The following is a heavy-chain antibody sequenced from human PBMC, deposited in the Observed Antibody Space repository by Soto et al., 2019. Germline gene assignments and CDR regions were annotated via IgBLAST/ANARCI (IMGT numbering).Heavy chain of an antibody. D-gene: IGHD3-16*02. V-gene: IGHV1-8*01. CDR2: MNPNSGNT. CDR3: ARAVRSLSRMDV. CDR1: GYTFTSYD. Sequence: ASVKVSCKASGYTFTSYDINWVRQATGQGLEWMGWMNPNSGNTGYAQKFQGRVTMTRNTSISTAYMELSSLRSEDTAVYFCARAVRSLSRMDVWGQGTTVTVSS. J-gene: IGHJ6*02.